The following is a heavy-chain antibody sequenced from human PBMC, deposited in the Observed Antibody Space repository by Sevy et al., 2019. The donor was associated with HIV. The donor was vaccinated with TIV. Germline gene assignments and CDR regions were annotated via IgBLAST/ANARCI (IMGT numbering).Heavy chain of an antibody. CDR2: ISWNSRNI. CDR1: GFPFNDHA. V-gene: IGHV3-9*01. D-gene: IGHD2-21*01. Sequence: GGSLRLSCAASGFPFNDHAMHWVRQVPGKGLEWVSGISWNSRNIGYADSVKGGFTISRDKARHFLYLEMNSLRPEDTAFYYCAKDINRGCDGVNCYSYYYYFYGLDVWGQGTTVTVSS. J-gene: IGHJ6*02. CDR3: AKDINRGCDGVNCYSYYYYFYGLDV.